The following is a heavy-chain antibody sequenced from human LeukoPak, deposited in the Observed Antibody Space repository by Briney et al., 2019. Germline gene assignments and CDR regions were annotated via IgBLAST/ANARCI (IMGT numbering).Heavy chain of an antibody. J-gene: IGHJ6*02. D-gene: IGHD3-3*01. CDR3: ARGRFLEWLLLIYYYYGMDV. CDR1: GFTFSSYA. V-gene: IGHV3-30-3*01. Sequence: PGGSLRLSCAASGFTFSSYAMHWVRQAPGKGLEWVAVISYDGSNKYYADSVKGRFTISRDNSKNTLYLQMISLRAEDTAVYYCARGRFLEWLLLIYYYYGMDVWGQGTTVTVSS. CDR2: ISYDGSNK.